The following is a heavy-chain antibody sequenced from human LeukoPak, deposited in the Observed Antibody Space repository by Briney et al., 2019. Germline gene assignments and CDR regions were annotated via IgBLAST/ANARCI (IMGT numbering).Heavy chain of an antibody. CDR3: AREEYKYGLGALDV. V-gene: IGHV3-30-3*01. J-gene: IGHJ6*02. Sequence: GGSLRLSCTASGFRFSAYAMQWVRQAPGKGLEWVAVIPIDGNTQYYADSVRGRFSISRDNSKNTLYLEMSSLRGEDTGIFYCAREEYKYGLGALDVWGQGTTVTVSS. CDR2: IPIDGNTQ. CDR1: GFRFSAYA. D-gene: IGHD5-18*01.